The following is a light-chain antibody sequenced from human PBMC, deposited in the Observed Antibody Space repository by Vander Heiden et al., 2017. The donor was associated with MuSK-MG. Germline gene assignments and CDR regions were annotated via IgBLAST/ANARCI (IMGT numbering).Light chain of an antibody. Sequence: SSQLPQPPSVSVSPGQTARITCSGDVLSKHYGYWYQQKPGQAPVVTIYKDSERPSEIPERFSGSSSGTTVTLTISGVQAEDEADYYCQSADSTLTVKFGGGTKLTVL. CDR1: VLSKHY. CDR2: KDS. V-gene: IGLV3-25*03. CDR3: QSADSTLTVK. J-gene: IGLJ2*01.